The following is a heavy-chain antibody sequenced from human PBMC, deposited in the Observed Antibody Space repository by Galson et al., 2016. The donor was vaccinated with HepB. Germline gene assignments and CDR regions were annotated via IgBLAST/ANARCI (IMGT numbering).Heavy chain of an antibody. Sequence: LRLSCAASGFTFSRYAMTWVRQAPGKGLEWISYISSSGITIYYADSVKGRFTISRDNAKNSMYLQMNSLRADDTAIYYCARDVGYYDVLTGYSGEHYYYYSAMDVWGQGTTLTVSS. V-gene: IGHV3-48*03. J-gene: IGHJ6*02. CDR1: GFTFSRYA. CDR3: ARDVGYYDVLTGYSGEHYYYYSAMDV. D-gene: IGHD3-9*01. CDR2: ISSSGITI.